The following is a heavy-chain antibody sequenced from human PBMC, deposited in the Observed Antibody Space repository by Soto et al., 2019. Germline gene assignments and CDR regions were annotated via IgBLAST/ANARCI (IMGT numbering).Heavy chain of an antibody. CDR1: GYTFTSYD. V-gene: IGHV1-8*01. CDR3: ARGRSKRGFWSGYSHYNWFDP. J-gene: IGHJ5*02. CDR2: MNPNSGNT. Sequence: ASVKVSCKASGYTFTSYDINWVRQATGQGLEWMGWMNPNSGNTGYAQKVQGRVTMTRNTSICTAYMELSSLRSEDTAVYYCARGRSKRGFWSGYSHYNWFDPWGQGTLVTVSS. D-gene: IGHD3-3*01.